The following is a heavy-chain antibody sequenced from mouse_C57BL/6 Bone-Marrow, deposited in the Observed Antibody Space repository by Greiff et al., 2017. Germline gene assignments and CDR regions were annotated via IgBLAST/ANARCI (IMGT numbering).Heavy chain of an antibody. D-gene: IGHD1-1*01. Sequence: EVQRVESGGGLVKPGGSLKLTCAASGFTFSSYTMSWVRKTPEKRLQWVAAISGGGGNTYYPDSAQGRFTIFRDNDKNILYLQMSRLGSEDTALYYCSRQVTTVLATKYFDVWGTGTTVTVSS. J-gene: IGHJ1*03. V-gene: IGHV5-9*01. CDR2: ISGGGGNT. CDR1: GFTFSSYT. CDR3: SRQVTTVLATKYFDV.